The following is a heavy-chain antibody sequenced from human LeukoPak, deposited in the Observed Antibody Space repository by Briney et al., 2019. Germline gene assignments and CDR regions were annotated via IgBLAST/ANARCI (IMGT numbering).Heavy chain of an antibody. CDR1: GFIVSSNY. V-gene: IGHV3-53*01. CDR2: IYAGGKT. J-gene: IGHJ3*02. Sequence: PGGSLRLSCAASGFIVSSNYMSWVRQAPGKGLEWVSMIYAGGKTYYADAVKGRFTISRDNSENTLYLQMNSLRAEDTAVYYCARDDAGTTVVTPGAFDIWGQGTMVTVSS. D-gene: IGHD4-23*01. CDR3: ARDDAGTTVVTPGAFDI.